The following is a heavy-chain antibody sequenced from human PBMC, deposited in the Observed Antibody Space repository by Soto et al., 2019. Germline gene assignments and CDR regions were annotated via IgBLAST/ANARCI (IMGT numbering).Heavy chain of an antibody. CDR2: IWYDGSNK. Sequence: PGGSLGLSCAASGFSFGSYGMHWVRQAPGKGLEWVAVIWYDGSNKYYADSVKGRFTISRDNSKNTLYLQMNSLRAEDTAVYYCARAERFLESLAYWGQGTRVSASS. CDR3: ARAERFLESLAY. J-gene: IGHJ4*03. CDR1: GFSFGSYG. V-gene: IGHV3-33*01. D-gene: IGHD3-3*01.